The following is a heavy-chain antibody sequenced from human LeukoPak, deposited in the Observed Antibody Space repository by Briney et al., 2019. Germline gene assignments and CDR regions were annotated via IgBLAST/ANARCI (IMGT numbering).Heavy chain of an antibody. CDR3: ARDLRSSGYYYYFDY. V-gene: IGHV3-66*01. J-gene: IGHJ4*02. Sequence: GGSLRLSCAASGFTVSSNYMSWVRQAPGKGLEWVSVIYSGGSTYYAVSVKGRFTISRDNSKNTLYLQMNSLRAEDTAVYYCARDLRSSGYYYYFDYWGQGTLVTVSS. D-gene: IGHD3-22*01. CDR2: IYSGGST. CDR1: GFTVSSNY.